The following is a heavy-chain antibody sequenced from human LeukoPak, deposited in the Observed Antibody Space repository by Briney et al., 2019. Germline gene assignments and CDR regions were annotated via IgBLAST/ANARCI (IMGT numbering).Heavy chain of an antibody. V-gene: IGHV1-8*01. D-gene: IGHD4-17*01. Sequence: ASVKVSCKASGYTFTSYDIDWVRQATGQGLEWMGWMNPNSGNTGYAQKFQGRVTMTRNTSISTAYMELSSLRSEDTAVYYCARVSRLRPNWFDPWGQGTLVTVSS. CDR3: ARVSRLRPNWFDP. CDR1: GYTFTSYD. J-gene: IGHJ5*02. CDR2: MNPNSGNT.